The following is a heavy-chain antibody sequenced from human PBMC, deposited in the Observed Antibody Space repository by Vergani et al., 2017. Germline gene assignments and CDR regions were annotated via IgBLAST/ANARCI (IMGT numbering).Heavy chain of an antibody. D-gene: IGHD1-14*01. CDR3: TTFVANQDAFDI. J-gene: IGHJ3*02. CDR2: IRSKANSYAT. CDR1: GFTFSGSA. V-gene: IGHV3-73*01. Sequence: VQLVESGGGLVQPGGSLKLSCAASGFTFSGSAMHWVRQASGKGLEWVGRIRSKANSYATAYAASVKGRFTISRDDSKNTAYLQMNSLKTEDTAVYYCTTFVANQDAFDIWGQGTMVTVSS.